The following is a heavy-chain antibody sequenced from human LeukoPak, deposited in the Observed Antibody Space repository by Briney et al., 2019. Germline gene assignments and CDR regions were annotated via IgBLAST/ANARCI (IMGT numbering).Heavy chain of an antibody. Sequence: ASETLSLTCAVYGGSFSGYYWSWIRQPPGKGLEWIGEINHSGSTNYNPSLKSRVTISVDTSKNQFSLKLSSVTAADTAVYYCARGPEYSSSWLPFDYWGQGTLVTVSS. CDR2: INHSGST. CDR1: GGSFSGYY. D-gene: IGHD6-13*01. J-gene: IGHJ4*02. V-gene: IGHV4-34*01. CDR3: ARGPEYSSSWLPFDY.